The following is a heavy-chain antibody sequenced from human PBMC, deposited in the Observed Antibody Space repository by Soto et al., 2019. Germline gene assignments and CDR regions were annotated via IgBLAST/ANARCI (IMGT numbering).Heavy chain of an antibody. CDR3: ARDAFYDSSDYYIYNWFDP. CDR2: INSDGSST. J-gene: IGHJ5*02. V-gene: IGHV3-74*01. Sequence: GGSLRLSCAASGFTFSSYWMHWVRQAPGKGLVWVSRINSDGSSTSYADSVKGRFTISRDNAKNTLYLQMNSLRAEDTAVYYCARDAFYDSSDYYIYNWFDPWGQGTLVTVSS. CDR1: GFTFSSYW. D-gene: IGHD3-22*01.